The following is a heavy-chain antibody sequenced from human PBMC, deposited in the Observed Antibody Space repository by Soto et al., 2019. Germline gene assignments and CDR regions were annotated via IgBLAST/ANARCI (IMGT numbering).Heavy chain of an antibody. J-gene: IGHJ5*02. CDR2: IYYSGST. CDR3: AREVAAAENWFDP. CDR1: GGSISSGGHY. D-gene: IGHD6-13*01. V-gene: IGHV4-31*03. Sequence: SETLSLTCTVSGGSISSGGHYWSWIRQHPGKGLEWIGYIYYSGSTYYNPSLKSRVTISVDTSKNQFSLKLSSVTAADTAVYYCAREVAAAENWFDPWGQGTLVTVSS.